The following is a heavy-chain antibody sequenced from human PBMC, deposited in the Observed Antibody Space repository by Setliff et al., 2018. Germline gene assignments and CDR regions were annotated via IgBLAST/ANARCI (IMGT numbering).Heavy chain of an antibody. V-gene: IGHV3-23*01. D-gene: IGHD3-22*01. J-gene: IGHJ4*02. CDR1: GFTFGDFA. CDR2: ISGGGDTT. CDR3: AKTYYYDSSGYSDY. Sequence: PGGSLRLSCAASGFTFGDFAMAWVRQAPGKGLEWVSAISGGGDTTYYTDSVKGRFTISRDNSKNTLYLQMNSLRAEDTAVYYCAKTYYYDSSGYSDYWGQGTLVTVSS.